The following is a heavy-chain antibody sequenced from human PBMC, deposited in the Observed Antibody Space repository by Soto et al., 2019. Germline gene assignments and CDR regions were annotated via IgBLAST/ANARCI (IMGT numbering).Heavy chain of an antibody. CDR3: AXKASIAAAGRVSYYFDY. CDR2: INHSGST. Sequence: PSETLSLTCAVYGGSFSCYYWSWIRQPPGKGLEWIGEINHSGSTNYNPSLKSRVTISVDTSKNQFSLKLSSVTAADTAVYYCAXKASIAAAGRVSYYFDYWGQGTLVTVSS. CDR1: GGSFSCYY. J-gene: IGHJ4*02. V-gene: IGHV4-34*01. D-gene: IGHD6-13*01.